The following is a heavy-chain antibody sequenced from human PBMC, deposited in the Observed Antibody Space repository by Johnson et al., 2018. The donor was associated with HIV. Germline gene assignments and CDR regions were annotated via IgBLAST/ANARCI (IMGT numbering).Heavy chain of an antibody. V-gene: IGHV3-66*02. Sequence: VQLVESGGGLVQPGGSLRLSCAASGFTVSSNYMSWVRQAPGKGLEWVSVIYSGGSTYYADSVRGRFTISRDNSKDTLSLQMNSLTTEDTAIYDCVRGSLTDDSFADWGQGTMVLVSS. CDR2: IYSGGST. CDR1: GFTVSSNY. J-gene: IGHJ3*01. CDR3: VRGSLTDDSFAD. D-gene: IGHD4/OR15-4a*01.